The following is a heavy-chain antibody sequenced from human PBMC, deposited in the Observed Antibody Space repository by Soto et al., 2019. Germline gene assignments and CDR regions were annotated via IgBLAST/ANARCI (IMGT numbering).Heavy chain of an antibody. V-gene: IGHV3-9*01. CDR2: ISWNSVTI. J-gene: IGHJ5*02. Sequence: EVQLVESGGGLAQRGWSRRLSCAASGFNFDDHAMHWVRQTPGKGLEWVSGISWNSVTINYADSIKGRFTISRDNAKRTLYLQMNNLRPADTAMYFCVRSSGSQPRAGWFDPWGQGTLVTVS. CDR1: GFNFDDHA. CDR3: VRSSGSQPRAGWFDP. D-gene: IGHD1-26*01.